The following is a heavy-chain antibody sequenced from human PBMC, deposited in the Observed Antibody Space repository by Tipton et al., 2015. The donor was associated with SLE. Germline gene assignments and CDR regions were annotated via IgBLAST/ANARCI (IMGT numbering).Heavy chain of an antibody. CDR2: IYYSGST. D-gene: IGHD5-18*01. J-gene: IGHJ3*02. Sequence: TLSLTCTVSGGSISSSYYWGWIRQPPGKGLEWIGSIYYSGSTYYNPSLKSRVTISVDTSKNQFSLKLSSVTAADTAVYYCARDQRWIQLWYHDAFDIWGQGTMVTVSS. CDR1: GGSISSSYY. V-gene: IGHV4-39*07. CDR3: ARDQRWIQLWYHDAFDI.